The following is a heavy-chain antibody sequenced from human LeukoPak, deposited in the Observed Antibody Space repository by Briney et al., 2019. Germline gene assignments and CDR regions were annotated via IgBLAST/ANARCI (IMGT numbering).Heavy chain of an antibody. CDR3: ARHNMGSSWRPLYYDAFDI. V-gene: IGHV4-59*08. CDR1: SGSISNYY. D-gene: IGHD6-13*01. CDR2: IYYSGST. Sequence: SETLSRTCTVSSGSISNYYWSWLRQPPGKGLEWIGYIYYSGSTNYNPSLKSRVTISVDTSKNQFSLKLSSVTAADTAVYYCARHNMGSSWRPLYYDAFDIWGQGTMVTVSS. J-gene: IGHJ3*02.